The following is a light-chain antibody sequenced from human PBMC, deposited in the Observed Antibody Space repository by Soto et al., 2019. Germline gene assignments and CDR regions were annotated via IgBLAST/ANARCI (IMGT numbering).Light chain of an antibody. J-gene: IGKJ1*01. CDR3: KQYGSSLWT. Sequence: EIVLTQSPGTLSLSPGERATLSCRASQSVSSSYLAWYQQKPGQAPRLLIYGASSRATGIQDRFSGSGSGTDFTLTIRRLEPEDFAVYYCKQYGSSLWTFGQGTKVDI. CDR2: GAS. CDR1: QSVSSSY. V-gene: IGKV3-20*01.